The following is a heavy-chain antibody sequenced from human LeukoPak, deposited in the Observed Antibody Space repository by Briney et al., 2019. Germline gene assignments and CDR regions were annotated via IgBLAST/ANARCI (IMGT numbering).Heavy chain of an antibody. V-gene: IGHV3-23*01. CDR3: AKDTYYYGSGSSGFDY. CDR2: ISANSGAT. Sequence: GGSLRLSCAASGFTFSSYPMSWVRQAPGRGLEWVSVISANSGATYYADSVKGRFTISRDNAKNSLYLQMNSLRAEDTALYYCAKDTYYYGSGSSGFDYWGQGTLVTVSS. CDR1: GFTFSSYP. D-gene: IGHD3-10*01. J-gene: IGHJ4*02.